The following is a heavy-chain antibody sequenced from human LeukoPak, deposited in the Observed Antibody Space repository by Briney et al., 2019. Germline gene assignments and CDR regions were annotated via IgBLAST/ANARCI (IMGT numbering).Heavy chain of an antibody. Sequence: PGGSLRLSCAASGFTFDDYAMHWVRQAPGKGLEWVSGISWNSGSIGYADSVKGRFTISRDNAKNSLYLQMNSLRAEDTALYYCAKDISPVIYSGYDCWGQGTLVTVSS. D-gene: IGHD5-12*01. CDR1: GFTFDDYA. CDR3: AKDISPVIYSGYDC. CDR2: ISWNSGSI. J-gene: IGHJ4*02. V-gene: IGHV3-9*01.